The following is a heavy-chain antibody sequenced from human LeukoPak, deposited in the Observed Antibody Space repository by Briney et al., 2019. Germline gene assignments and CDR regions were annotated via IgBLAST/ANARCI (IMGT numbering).Heavy chain of an antibody. CDR3: AKASAMIVVVSKHFDY. V-gene: IGHV3-74*01. J-gene: IGHJ4*02. Sequence: PGGSLRLSCVASGFTFSNYWMSWVRQAPGKGLVWVSRINSDGINTSYADSVKGRFTISRDNAKNTLNLQMNSLRAEDTAVYYCAKASAMIVVVSKHFDYWGQGTLVTVSS. CDR1: GFTFSNYW. CDR2: INSDGINT. D-gene: IGHD3-22*01.